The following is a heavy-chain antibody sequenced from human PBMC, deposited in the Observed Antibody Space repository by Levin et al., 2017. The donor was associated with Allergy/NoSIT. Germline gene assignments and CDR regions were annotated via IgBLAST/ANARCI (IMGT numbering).Heavy chain of an antibody. V-gene: IGHV1-69*13. J-gene: IGHJ6*02. Sequence: SVKVSCKASGGTSSSYTISWVRQAPGQGLEWMGGIIPIFGTANYAQKFQGRVTITADEITSTAYMELSSLRSEDTAVYYCARALGYCSGGSCYPYFYGMDVWGQGTTVTVSS. CDR3: ARALGYCSGGSCYPYFYGMDV. D-gene: IGHD2-15*01. CDR1: GGTSSSYT. CDR2: IIPIFGTA.